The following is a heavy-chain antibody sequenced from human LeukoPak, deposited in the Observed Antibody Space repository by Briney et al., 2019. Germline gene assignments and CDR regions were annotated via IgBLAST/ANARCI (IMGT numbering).Heavy chain of an antibody. CDR3: ASARYSYGFDY. D-gene: IGHD5-18*01. CDR2: MNPNSGNT. V-gene: IGHV1-8*01. J-gene: IGHJ4*02. CDR1: GYTFTSYD. Sequence: GASVKVSCKASGYTFTSYDINWVRQATGQGLEWMGWMNPNSGNTGYAQKFQGRVTITADKSTSTAYMELSSLRSEDTAVYYCASARYSYGFDYWGQGTLVTVSS.